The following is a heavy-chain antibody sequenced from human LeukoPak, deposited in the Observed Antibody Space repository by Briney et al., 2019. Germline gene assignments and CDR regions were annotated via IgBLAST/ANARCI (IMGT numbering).Heavy chain of an antibody. J-gene: IGHJ5*02. CDR1: GFTFSSYA. V-gene: IGHV3-23*01. Sequence: GGSLRLSCAASGFTFSSYAMRWVRQAPGKGLEWVSAISGSGGSTYYADSVKGRFTISRDNSKNTLYLQMNSLRAEDTAVYYCAKEAPDDYGDYGDWFDPWGQGTLVTVSS. D-gene: IGHD4-17*01. CDR3: AKEAPDDYGDYGDWFDP. CDR2: ISGSGGST.